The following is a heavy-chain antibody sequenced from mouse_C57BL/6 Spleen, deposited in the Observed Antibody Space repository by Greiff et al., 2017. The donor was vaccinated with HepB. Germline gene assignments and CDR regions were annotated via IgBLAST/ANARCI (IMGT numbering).Heavy chain of an antibody. CDR3: ARGVVAPFDY. Sequence: EVQLQQSGPELVKPGASVKISCKASGYTFTDYYMNWVKQSHGKSLEWIGDINPNNGGTSYNQKFKGKATLTVDKSYSTAYMELRSLTSEDSAVYYCARGVVAPFDYWGQGTTLTVSS. D-gene: IGHD1-1*01. CDR1: GYTFTDYY. J-gene: IGHJ2*01. V-gene: IGHV1-26*01. CDR2: INPNNGGT.